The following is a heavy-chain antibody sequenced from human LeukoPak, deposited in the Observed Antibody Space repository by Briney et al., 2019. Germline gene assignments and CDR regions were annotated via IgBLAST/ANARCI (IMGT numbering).Heavy chain of an antibody. V-gene: IGHV3-23*01. CDR1: GFTFSSYA. CDR3: AKAPAGPEYSSSWRFGYNWFDP. Sequence: PGGSLRLSCAASGFTFSSYAMNWVRQAPGKGLEWVSAISGSGGSTYYADSVKGRFTISRDNSKNTLYLQMNSLRGEDTAVYFCAKAPAGPEYSSSWRFGYNWFDPWGQGTLVIVSS. D-gene: IGHD6-13*01. CDR2: ISGSGGST. J-gene: IGHJ5*02.